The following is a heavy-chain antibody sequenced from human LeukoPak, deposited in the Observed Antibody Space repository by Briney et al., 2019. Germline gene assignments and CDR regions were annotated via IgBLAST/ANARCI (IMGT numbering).Heavy chain of an antibody. CDR2: INNDGDNT. Sequence: GGSLRLSCAASGFTFIEYWMHWVRQVPGKGLVLISHINNDGDNTTYADSVKGRLTISRDNAKNTVYLQMNSLRAEDTAVYSCVRGADWSGYMTPSVDVWGKGTTVTVSS. D-gene: IGHD3-3*01. CDR3: VRGADWSGYMTPSVDV. V-gene: IGHV3-74*01. CDR1: GFTFIEYW. J-gene: IGHJ6*04.